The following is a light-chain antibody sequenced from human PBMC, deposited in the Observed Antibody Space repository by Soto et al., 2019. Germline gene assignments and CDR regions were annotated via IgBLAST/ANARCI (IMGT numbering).Light chain of an antibody. CDR2: DVS. CDR3: QQYNSYQWT. Sequence: DIQMTQSPSPLSASVGDRVTIPCRASQTINNRLAWYQQKPGKAPKLLIFDVSSLESGVPSRFSGSGSGTELTLTISSLQSDDFASYDCQQYNSYQWTIGQGTKVDIK. V-gene: IGKV1-5*01. J-gene: IGKJ1*01. CDR1: QTINNR.